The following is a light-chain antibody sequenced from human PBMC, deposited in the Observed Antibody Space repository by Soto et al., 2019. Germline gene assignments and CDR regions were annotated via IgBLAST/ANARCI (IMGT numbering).Light chain of an antibody. Sequence: QSVLTQPPSVSGAPGQRVTISCTGSSSNIGAGYDVHWYQQLPGTAPQLPIYGNSKRPSGVPDRFSGSKSGTSASLAITGLQAEDEADYYCQSYDSSLSVVFGGGTKLTVL. CDR1: SSNIGAGYD. CDR2: GNS. V-gene: IGLV1-40*01. CDR3: QSYDSSLSVV. J-gene: IGLJ2*01.